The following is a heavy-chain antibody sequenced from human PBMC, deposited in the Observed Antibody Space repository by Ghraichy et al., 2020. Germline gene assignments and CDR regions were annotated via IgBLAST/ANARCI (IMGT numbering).Heavy chain of an antibody. CDR1: GVTFSSYG. D-gene: IGHD2-2*01. CDR3: AKDRKIGPADYYFDF. CDR2: IASDGRDK. V-gene: IGHV3-30*18. J-gene: IGHJ4*02. Sequence: GESLNISCAASGVTFSSYGMHWVRQAPGKGLEWVAVIASDGRDKKYADSVKGRFTISRDNSENTLYLQMNSLRAEDTAVYYCAKDRKIGPADYYFDFWGQGTLVTVSS.